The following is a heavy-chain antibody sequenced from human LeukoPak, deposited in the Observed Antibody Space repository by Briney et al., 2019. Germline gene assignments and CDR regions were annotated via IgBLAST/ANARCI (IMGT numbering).Heavy chain of an antibody. CDR2: ISYDGSNK. CDR1: GFSFSHYA. V-gene: IGHV3-30-3*01. Sequence: GGSLRLSCAASGFSFSHYAMHWVRQAPGKGLEWVAVISYDGSNKYYADSVKGRFTISRDNSKNTLYLQMNSLRAEDTAVYYCASQADTAMVPHDYWGQGTLVTVSS. J-gene: IGHJ4*02. D-gene: IGHD5-18*01. CDR3: ASQADTAMVPHDY.